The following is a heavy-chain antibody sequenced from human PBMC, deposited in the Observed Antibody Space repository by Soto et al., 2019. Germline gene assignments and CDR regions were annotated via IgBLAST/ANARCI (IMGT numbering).Heavy chain of an antibody. Sequence: QVQLVQSGAEVKKPGSSVKVSCKASGGTFSSFTISWVRQAPGQGLEWMGGIIPRYGTANYAQKVQGRVTITADASTRTDYMELSSLRSEDTAVYYCAKDRRADWESYYYYAMDVWGQGTTVTVSS. CDR3: AKDRRADWESYYYYAMDV. CDR1: GGTFSSFT. J-gene: IGHJ6*02. V-gene: IGHV1-69*01. D-gene: IGHD1-26*01. CDR2: IIPRYGTA.